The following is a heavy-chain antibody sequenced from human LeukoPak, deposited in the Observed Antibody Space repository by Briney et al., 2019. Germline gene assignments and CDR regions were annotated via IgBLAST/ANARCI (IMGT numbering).Heavy chain of an antibody. CDR2: ISYDGNNN. J-gene: IGHJ3*02. CDR1: GFTIRNYA. V-gene: IGHV3-30-3*01. Sequence: GGSLRLSCAASGFTIRNYAMHWVRQAPGKGLEWVAVISYDGNNNYFADSVKGRFTISRDNSKNTLYLQMNSLRAEDPAVYYCGGGYGYYHDSRDHFDIWGEGTMVTVSS. CDR3: GGGYGYYHDSRDHFDI. D-gene: IGHD3-22*01.